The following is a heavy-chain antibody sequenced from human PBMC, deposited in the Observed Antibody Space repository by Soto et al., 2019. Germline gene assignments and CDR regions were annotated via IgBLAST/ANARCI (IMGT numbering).Heavy chain of an antibody. CDR2: ISFDGSNK. D-gene: IGHD6-13*01. CDR3: ARSAGKGGLAAPIDY. J-gene: IGHJ4*02. Sequence: PVGSLRLSCASSGFTFNSYGLHWVRQAPGKGLEWVAVISFDGSNKYYADSVKGRFTISRDNSKNTLFLQMDSLRAEDTAVYYCARSAGKGGLAAPIDYWGQGTLVTVSS. CDR1: GFTFNSYG. V-gene: IGHV3-33*05.